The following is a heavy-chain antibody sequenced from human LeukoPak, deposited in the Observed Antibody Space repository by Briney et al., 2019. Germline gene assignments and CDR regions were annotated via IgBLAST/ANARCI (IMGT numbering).Heavy chain of an antibody. D-gene: IGHD6-19*01. Sequence: GGSLRLSCEASGFIFSSYGMGWVRRVPGKGLEWVANIHPDGSETSYVDSVKGRFTISRDSAKKSMFLQMNSLRPEDTAVYICVRWGVGAGMDYWGQGTLVTVSS. CDR3: VRWGVGAGMDY. V-gene: IGHV3-7*01. J-gene: IGHJ4*02. CDR2: IHPDGSET. CDR1: GFIFSSYG.